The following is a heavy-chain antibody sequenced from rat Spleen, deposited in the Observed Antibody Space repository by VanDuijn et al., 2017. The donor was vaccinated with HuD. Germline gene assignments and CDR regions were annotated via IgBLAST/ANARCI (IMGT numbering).Heavy chain of an antibody. D-gene: IGHD2-2*01. CDR3: ARAGYLRDWYFDF. CDR2: ISSDGGRN. Sequence: EVQLVESDGDLVQPGRSLKLSCAASGFTFSDFFMAWVRQAPTKGLEWVATISSDGGRNFYRDSVKGRFTISRDNARSTQYLQMDSLRSEDTATYHCARAGYLRDWYFDFWGPGTMVTVSS. V-gene: IGHV5-29*01. CDR1: GFTFSDFF. J-gene: IGHJ1*01.